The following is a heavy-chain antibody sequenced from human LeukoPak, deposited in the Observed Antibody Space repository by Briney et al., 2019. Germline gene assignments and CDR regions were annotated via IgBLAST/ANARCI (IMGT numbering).Heavy chain of an antibody. Sequence: PGGSLRLSCAASGFTFSSYAMSWVRQAPGKGLEWVSAISGSGGSTYYADSVKGRFTISRDNSKNTLYLQMNSLRAEDTAVYYCAKGHRVGATGYYYMDVWGKGTTVTVSS. J-gene: IGHJ6*03. D-gene: IGHD1-26*01. V-gene: IGHV3-23*01. CDR2: ISGSGGST. CDR1: GFTFSSYA. CDR3: AKGHRVGATGYYYMDV.